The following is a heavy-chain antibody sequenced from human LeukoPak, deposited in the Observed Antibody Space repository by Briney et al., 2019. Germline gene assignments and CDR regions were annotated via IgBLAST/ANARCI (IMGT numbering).Heavy chain of an antibody. Sequence: KASETLSLTCTVSGGSISSYYWSWIRQPAGKGLEWIGRIYASGSTNYNPSFKSRVTISVDTSKNQFSLKLSSVTAADTAVYYCARLYLPATRFDYWGQGTLVTVSS. CDR2: IYASGST. CDR1: GGSISSYY. CDR3: ARLYLPATRFDY. J-gene: IGHJ4*02. D-gene: IGHD5-24*01. V-gene: IGHV4-4*07.